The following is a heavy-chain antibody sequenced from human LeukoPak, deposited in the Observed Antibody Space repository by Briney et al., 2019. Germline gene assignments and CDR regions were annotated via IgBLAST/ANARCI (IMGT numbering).Heavy chain of an antibody. D-gene: IGHD6-19*01. CDR2: IYYSGST. J-gene: IGHJ5*02. V-gene: IGHV4-39*07. CDR3: ARTRQSSGWTNWFDP. CDR1: GGSISSSSFY. Sequence: PSETLSLTCTVSGGSISSSSFYWGWIRQPPGKGLEWIGSIYYSGSTYYNPSLKSRVTISVDTSKNQFSLKLSSVTAADTAVYYCARTRQSSGWTNWFDPWGQGTLVTVSS.